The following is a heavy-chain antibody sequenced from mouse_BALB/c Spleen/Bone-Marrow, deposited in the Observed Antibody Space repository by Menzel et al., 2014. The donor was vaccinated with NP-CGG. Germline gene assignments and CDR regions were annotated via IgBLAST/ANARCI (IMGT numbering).Heavy chain of an antibody. CDR1: GFTFTDYY. V-gene: IGHV7-3*02. D-gene: IGHD1-2*01. CDR2: IRNKANGYTT. J-gene: IGHJ1*01. CDR3: ARDFATACYWYFDV. Sequence: EVKLMESGGGLVHPGGSLRLSCATSGFTFTDYYMSWVRQPPGKALEWLGFIRNKANGYTTEYSASVKGRFTISRDNSQSILYLQMNTLRAEDSATYYCARDFATACYWYFDVWGAGTTVTVSS.